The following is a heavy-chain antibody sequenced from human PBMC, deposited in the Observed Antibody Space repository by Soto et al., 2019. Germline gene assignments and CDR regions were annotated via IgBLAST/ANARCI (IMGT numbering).Heavy chain of an antibody. CDR2: ISGSGGST. CDR1: GFTFSSYA. Sequence: GGSLRLSCAASGFTFSSYAMSWVRQAPGKGLEWVSAISGSGGSTYYADSVKGRFTISRDNSKNTLYLQMNSLRAEDTAVYYCAVSSGSNNWFDPWGQGTLVTVSS. CDR3: AVSSGSNNWFDP. V-gene: IGHV3-23*01. J-gene: IGHJ5*02. D-gene: IGHD6-19*01.